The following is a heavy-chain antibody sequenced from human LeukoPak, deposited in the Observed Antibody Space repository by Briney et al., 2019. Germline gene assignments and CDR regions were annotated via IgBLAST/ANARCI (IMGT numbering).Heavy chain of an antibody. J-gene: IGHJ6*02. D-gene: IGHD3-10*01. CDR1: GVTFSSYA. Sequence: GGSLRLSCAASGVTFSSYAMSWVRQAPGKGQEWDSAISGSGGSTYYADSVKGRFTISRDNSKHTLYLQMNSLRAEDTAVYYCAKGGPMVSYYGMDVWGQGTTVTVSS. CDR3: AKGGPMVSYYGMDV. CDR2: ISGSGGST. V-gene: IGHV3-23*01.